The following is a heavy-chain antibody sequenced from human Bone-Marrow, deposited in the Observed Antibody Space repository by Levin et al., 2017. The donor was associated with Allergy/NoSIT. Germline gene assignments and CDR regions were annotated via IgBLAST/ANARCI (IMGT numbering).Heavy chain of an antibody. J-gene: IGHJ3*01. D-gene: IGHD1-26*01. CDR3: ARQQEQMDAFDV. V-gene: IGHV5-51*01. Sequence: GESLKISCKDSGYSFTSFWIGWVRQMPGKGLEWMGIIYPADSDTKYSPSFQGHVTISADQSVNTAYLQWSSLRASDTAIYYCARQQEQMDAFDVWGQGTLVTVSS. CDR2: IYPADSDT. CDR1: GYSFTSFW.